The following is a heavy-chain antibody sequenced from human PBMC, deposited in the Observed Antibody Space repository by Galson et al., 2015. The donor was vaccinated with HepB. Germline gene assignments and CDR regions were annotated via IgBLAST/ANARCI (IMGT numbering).Heavy chain of an antibody. CDR1: GFTVSGYA. V-gene: IGHV3-23*01. J-gene: IGHJ4*02. D-gene: IGHD2-2*01. Sequence: SLRLSCAASGFTVSGYAMTWVRQAPGKGLEWVSSISGTGGTTFYADSVKGRFTISGDFPKNTVFLQMNSLRADDTAVYYCAEVGHSASWDYFDYWGQGALVTVSS. CDR2: ISGTGGTT. CDR3: AEVGHSASWDYFDY.